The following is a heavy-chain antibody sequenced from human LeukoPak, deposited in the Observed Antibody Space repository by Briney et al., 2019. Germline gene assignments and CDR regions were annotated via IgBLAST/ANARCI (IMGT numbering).Heavy chain of an antibody. V-gene: IGHV1-2*02. CDR3: ARGRGED. CDR1: GYIFTGYY. J-gene: IGHJ4*02. Sequence: ASVKVSCKASGYIFTGYYMHWVRRAPGQGLEWMGWINPNSGGTNYAQKFQGRVTLTRDTSISTAYMELSSLRSEDTAMYYCARGRGEDWGQGSLVTVSS. CDR2: INPNSGGT. D-gene: IGHD3-10*01.